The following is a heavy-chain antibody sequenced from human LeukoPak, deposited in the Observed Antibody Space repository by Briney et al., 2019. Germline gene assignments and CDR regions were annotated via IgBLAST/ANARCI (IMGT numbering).Heavy chain of an antibody. CDR1: GGSISSYY. CDR2: IYTSGST. CDR3: ARGSPWYYDFWSGYRPDYMDV. D-gene: IGHD3-3*01. Sequence: PSETLSLTCTVSGGSISSYYWSWVRQPAGKGLEWIGRIYTSGSTNYNPSLKSRVTMSVDTSKNQFSLKLSSVTAADMAVYYCARGSPWYYDFWSGYRPDYMDVWGKGTTVTVSS. J-gene: IGHJ6*03. V-gene: IGHV4-4*07.